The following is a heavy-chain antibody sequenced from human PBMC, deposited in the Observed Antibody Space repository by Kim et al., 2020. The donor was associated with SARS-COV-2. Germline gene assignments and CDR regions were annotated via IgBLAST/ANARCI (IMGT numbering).Heavy chain of an antibody. CDR3: AKWLVVKSQILGYYNGMDV. J-gene: IGHJ6*02. CDR2: INDGDGYT. Sequence: GGSLRLSCAASGFPFRSYAMTWVRQAPGKGLEWVATINDGDGYTNHADSVKGRFTISRDNSRSTLFLQMSSLRAEDTAVYYCAKWLVVKSQILGYYNGMDVGGRGTTVTVSS. V-gene: IGHV3-23*01. D-gene: IGHD2-15*01. CDR1: GFPFRSYA.